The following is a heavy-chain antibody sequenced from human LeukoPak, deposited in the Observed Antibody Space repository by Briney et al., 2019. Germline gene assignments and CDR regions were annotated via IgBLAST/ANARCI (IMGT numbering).Heavy chain of an antibody. CDR2: IRYDGSNK. CDR3: AKGGPTGDLRSPGRDW. J-gene: IGHJ4*02. CDR1: GFIFSSYG. V-gene: IGHV3-30*02. Sequence: GGSLRLSCAASGFIFSSYGMHWVRQAPGKGLEWVTFIRYDGSNKYYADSVKGRFTISRDNSKSTLYLQMNSLRAEDTAVYFCAKGGPTGDLRSPGRDWWGQGALVTVSS. D-gene: IGHD7-27*01.